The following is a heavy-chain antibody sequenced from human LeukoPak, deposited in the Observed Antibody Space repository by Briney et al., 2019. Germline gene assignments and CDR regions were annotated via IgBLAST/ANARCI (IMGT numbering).Heavy chain of an antibody. CDR2: IIPIFGTA. CDR1: GGTFSSYA. J-gene: IGHJ4*02. V-gene: IGHV1-69*13. Sequence: ASVKVSCKASGGTFSSYAISWVRQAPGQGLEWMGGIIPIFGTANYAQKFQGRVTITADESTSTAYMELSSLRSEGTAVYYCARRDSSGWYPFDYWGQGTLVTVSS. CDR3: ARRDSSGWYPFDY. D-gene: IGHD6-19*01.